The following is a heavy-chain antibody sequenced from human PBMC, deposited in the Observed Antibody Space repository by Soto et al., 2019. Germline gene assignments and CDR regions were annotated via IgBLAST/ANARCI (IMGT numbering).Heavy chain of an antibody. J-gene: IGHJ4*02. V-gene: IGHV3-53*04. CDR3: ASRMTTLLWGDAAYDY. D-gene: IGHD4-4*01. Sequence: QPGGSLRLACAASGFTVSSNYMSWVRQAPGKGLEWVSVIYSGGSTYYADSVKGRFTISRHNSKNTLYLQMNSLRAEDTAVYYCASRMTTLLWGDAAYDYWGQGTLVTVSS. CDR1: GFTVSSNY. CDR2: IYSGGST.